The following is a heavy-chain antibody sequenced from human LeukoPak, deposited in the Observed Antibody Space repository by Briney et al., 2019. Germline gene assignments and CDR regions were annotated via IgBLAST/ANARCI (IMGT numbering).Heavy chain of an antibody. V-gene: IGHV7-4-1*02. D-gene: IGHD5-24*01. CDR3: ARIGTGDGYNWAWYFDL. CDR1: GYTFTSYA. CDR2: INTNTGNP. J-gene: IGHJ2*01. Sequence: ASVKVSCKASGYTFTSYAMNWVRQAPGQGLEWMGWINTNTGNPTYAQGFTGRFVFSLDTSVSTAYLQISSLKAEDTAVYYCARIGTGDGYNWAWYFDLWGRGTLVTVSS.